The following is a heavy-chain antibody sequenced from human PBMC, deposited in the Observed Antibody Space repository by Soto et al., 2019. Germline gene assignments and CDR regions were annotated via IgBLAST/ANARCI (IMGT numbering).Heavy chain of an antibody. CDR2: ISGSGGST. CDR1: GFTFSSYA. D-gene: IGHD6-19*01. Sequence: EVQLLESGGGLVQPGGSLRLSCAASGFTFSSYAMSWVRQAPGKGLEWVSAISGSGGSTYYADSVKGRFTISRDNSKNKLYLQMNSLIAEDTAVYYCARRSSGWYFDYWGQGTLVTVSS. J-gene: IGHJ4*02. V-gene: IGHV3-23*01. CDR3: ARRSSGWYFDY.